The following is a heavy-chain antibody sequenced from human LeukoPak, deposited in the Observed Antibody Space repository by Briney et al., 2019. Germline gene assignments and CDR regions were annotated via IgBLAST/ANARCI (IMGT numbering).Heavy chain of an antibody. V-gene: IGHV1-18*01. Sequence: ASVKVSCKASGYTFTSYGISWVRQAPGQGLEWMGWISAYNGNTNYAQKLQGRVTMTTDTSTSTAYMEQSSLRSEDTAVYYCARAQGNTYYDFWSGYSNFDYWGQGTLVTVSS. CDR2: ISAYNGNT. J-gene: IGHJ4*02. CDR3: ARAQGNTYYDFWSGYSNFDY. D-gene: IGHD3-3*01. CDR1: GYTFTSYG.